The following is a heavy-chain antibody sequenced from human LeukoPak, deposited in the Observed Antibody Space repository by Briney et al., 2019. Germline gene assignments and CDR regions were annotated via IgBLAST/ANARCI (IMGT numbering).Heavy chain of an antibody. J-gene: IGHJ5*02. CDR2: INHSGST. CDR1: GGSFSGYY. V-gene: IGHV4-34*01. CDR3: ARGSRTYYDFWSGYYQNWFDH. D-gene: IGHD3-3*01. Sequence: SETLSLTCAVCGGSFSGYYWSWIRQPPGKGLEWIGEINHSGSTNYNPSLKSRVTISVDTSKNQFSLKLSSVTAADTAVYYCARGSRTYYDFWSGYYQNWFDHWGQGTLVTVSS.